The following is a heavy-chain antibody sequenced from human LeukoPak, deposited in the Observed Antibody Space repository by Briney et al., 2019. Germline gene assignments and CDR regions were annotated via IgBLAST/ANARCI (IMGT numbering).Heavy chain of an antibody. J-gene: IGHJ3*02. D-gene: IGHD3-22*01. CDR3: ARAGDSSGYVGRGYI. CDR1: GFTFSSYW. V-gene: IGHV3-74*01. CDR2: INSDGSST. Sequence: GGSLRLSCAASGFTFSSYWMHWVRQAPGKGLVWVSRINSDGSSTSYADSVKGRFTIPRDNAKNTLYLQMNSLRAEDTAVYYCARAGDSSGYVGRGYIWGQGTMVTVSS.